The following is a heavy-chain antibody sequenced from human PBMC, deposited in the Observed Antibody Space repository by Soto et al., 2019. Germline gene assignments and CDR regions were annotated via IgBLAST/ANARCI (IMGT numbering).Heavy chain of an antibody. Sequence: EVQLVESGGCLVQPGGSLSLSCAASGFTFSRYSMNWVRQAPGKGLEWVSYLSSSSSTIYYADSVKGRFTISRDNAKNSLYLQMNSLRAEDTAVYYCARHPERIAEIGWFDAWGQGTLVTVSS. V-gene: IGHV3-48*01. J-gene: IGHJ5*02. CDR1: GFTFSRYS. CDR3: ARHPERIAEIGWFDA. CDR2: LSSSSSTI. D-gene: IGHD6-13*01.